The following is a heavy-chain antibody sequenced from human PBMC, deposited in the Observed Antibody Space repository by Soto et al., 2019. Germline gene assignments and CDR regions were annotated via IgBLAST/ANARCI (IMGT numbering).Heavy chain of an antibody. Sequence: ASVKVSCKASGYTFTGYYMHWVRQAPGQGLEWMGWINPNSGGTNYAQKFQGWVTMTRDTSISTAYMELSRLRSDDTAVYYCATSNGYGSGSFDAFDIWGQGTMVTVSS. CDR1: GYTFTGYY. CDR2: INPNSGGT. CDR3: ATSNGYGSGSFDAFDI. D-gene: IGHD3-10*01. V-gene: IGHV1-2*04. J-gene: IGHJ3*02.